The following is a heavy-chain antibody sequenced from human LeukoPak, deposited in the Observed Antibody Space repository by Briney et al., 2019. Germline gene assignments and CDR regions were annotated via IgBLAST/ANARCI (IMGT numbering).Heavy chain of an antibody. J-gene: IGHJ5*02. Sequence: PSETLSLTCAVYGGSFSGYYWSWIRQPPGKGLEWIGEINHSGSTNYNPSLKSRVTISVDTSKNQFSLKLSSVTAADTAVYYCARGLLLLWFGVLFLGFEPWGQGTLVTVSS. D-gene: IGHD3-10*01. CDR1: GGSFSGYY. CDR2: INHSGST. CDR3: ARGLLLLWFGVLFLGFEP. V-gene: IGHV4-34*01.